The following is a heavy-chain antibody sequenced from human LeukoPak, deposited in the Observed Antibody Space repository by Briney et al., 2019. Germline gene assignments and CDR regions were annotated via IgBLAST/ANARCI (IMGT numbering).Heavy chain of an antibody. V-gene: IGHV4-34*01. CDR3: ARGPYCHAPRIAAAGKSRYYYGMDV. J-gene: IGHJ6*02. D-gene: IGHD6-13*01. Sequence: SETLSLTCAVYGGSFSGYYWSWVRQPPGKGLEWIGEINHSGSTNYNPSLESRVTISVDTSKNQFSLKLSSVTAADAAVYYCARGPYCHAPRIAAAGKSRYYYGMDVWGQGTTVTISS. CDR1: GGSFSGYY. CDR2: INHSGST.